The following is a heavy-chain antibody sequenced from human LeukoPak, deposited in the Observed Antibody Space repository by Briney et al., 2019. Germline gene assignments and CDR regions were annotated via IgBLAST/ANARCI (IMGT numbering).Heavy chain of an antibody. V-gene: IGHV4-59*01. D-gene: IGHD3-22*01. CDR1: GGSISSYY. CDR3: AREEGYYYDSSGYTN. Sequence: SETLSLTCTVSGGSISSYYWSWIRQPPGKGLEWIGYIYYSGSTNYNPSLKSRVTISVDTSKNQFSLKLSSVTAADTAVYYCAREEGYYYDSSGYTNWGQGTLVTVSS. CDR2: IYYSGST. J-gene: IGHJ4*02.